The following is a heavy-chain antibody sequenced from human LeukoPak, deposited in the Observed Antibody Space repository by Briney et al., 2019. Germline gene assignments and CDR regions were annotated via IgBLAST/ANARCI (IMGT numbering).Heavy chain of an antibody. D-gene: IGHD2-2*01. Sequence: PGGSLRLSCAASGFTFSSYEMNWVRQAPGKGLEWVSYISSSGSTIYYAGSVKGRFTISRDNAKNSLYLQMNSLRAEDTAVYYCARDGCSSTSCYSDAFDIWGQGTMVTVSS. CDR3: ARDGCSSTSCYSDAFDI. V-gene: IGHV3-48*03. CDR2: ISSSGSTI. J-gene: IGHJ3*02. CDR1: GFTFSSYE.